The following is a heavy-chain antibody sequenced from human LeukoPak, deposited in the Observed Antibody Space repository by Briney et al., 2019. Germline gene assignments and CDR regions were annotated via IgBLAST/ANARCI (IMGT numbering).Heavy chain of an antibody. Sequence: SETLSLTCTVSGGSISSYYWSWIRQPPGKGLEWIGYIYYSGSTNYNPSLKSRVTISVDTSKNQFSLKLSSVTAADTAVYYCARERLAVAGTRTLDYWGQGTLVTVSS. CDR1: GGSISSYY. J-gene: IGHJ4*02. D-gene: IGHD6-19*01. CDR3: ARERLAVAGTRTLDY. V-gene: IGHV4-59*01. CDR2: IYYSGST.